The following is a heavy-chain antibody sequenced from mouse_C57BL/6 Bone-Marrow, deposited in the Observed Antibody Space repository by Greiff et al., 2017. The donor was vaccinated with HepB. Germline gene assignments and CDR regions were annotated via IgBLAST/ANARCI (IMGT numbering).Heavy chain of an antibody. D-gene: IGHD3-2*01. V-gene: IGHV5-17*01. Sequence: EVQLVESGGGLVKPGGSLKLSCAASGFTFSDYGMHWVRQAPEKGLEWVAYISSGSSTIYYADTVKGRFTFSRDNAKNTLFLQMTSLRSEDTAMYYCARDSPYYAMDYWGQGTSVTVSS. CDR1: GFTFSDYG. CDR2: ISSGSSTI. CDR3: ARDSPYYAMDY. J-gene: IGHJ4*01.